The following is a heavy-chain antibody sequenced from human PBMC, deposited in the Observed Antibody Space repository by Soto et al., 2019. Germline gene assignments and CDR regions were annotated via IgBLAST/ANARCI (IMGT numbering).Heavy chain of an antibody. CDR2: INSDGSIT. D-gene: IGHD3-22*01. Sequence: PGGSLRLSCAASGFTFSGYWMHWVRQVPGKGLVWVSRINSDGSITGYADSVKGRFTISRDNSKNTLYLQMNSLRAEDTAVYYCAKDLSSGYRSSSYFDYWGQGTLVTVSS. V-gene: IGHV3-74*01. J-gene: IGHJ4*02. CDR1: GFTFSGYW. CDR3: AKDLSSGYRSSSYFDY.